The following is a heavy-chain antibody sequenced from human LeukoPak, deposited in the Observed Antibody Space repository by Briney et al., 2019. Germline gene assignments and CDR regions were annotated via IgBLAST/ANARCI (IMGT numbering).Heavy chain of an antibody. V-gene: IGHV4-4*02. CDR1: GGSISSNNW. J-gene: IGHJ6*02. Sequence: PSETLSLTCAVSGGSISSNNWWSWVRQPPGKGLEWIGEIYHGGSTNYNPSLKSRVTISVDQSKNQFSLKLSSVTAADTAVYYCARGPDYGDYARPDYYYYGMDVWGQGTTVTVSS. CDR3: ARGPDYGDYARPDYYYYGMDV. CDR2: IYHGGST. D-gene: IGHD4-17*01.